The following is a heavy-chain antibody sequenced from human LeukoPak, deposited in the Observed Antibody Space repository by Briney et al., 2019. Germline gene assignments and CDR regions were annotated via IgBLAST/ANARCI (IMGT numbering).Heavy chain of an antibody. CDR1: GASINDYY. CDR3: ARHRGIAAAGANWFDP. V-gene: IGHV4-59*08. Sequence: SETLSLTCSVSGASINDYYWTWIRQPPGKGLEWLGYVYHTGTSGYHPSLKSRVAMSLDTSKNQVSLKLSSVTAADTAVYFCARHRGIAAAGANWFDPWGQGTLVTVSS. CDR2: VYHTGTS. D-gene: IGHD6-13*01. J-gene: IGHJ5*02.